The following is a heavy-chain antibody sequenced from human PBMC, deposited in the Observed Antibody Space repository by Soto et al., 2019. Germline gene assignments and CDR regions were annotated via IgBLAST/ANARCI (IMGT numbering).Heavy chain of an antibody. D-gene: IGHD2-15*01. V-gene: IGHV2-5*01. CDR1: GFSLSTSAVG. CDR2: IYWYDDK. J-gene: IGHJ4*02. Sequence: QITLKESGPTLVKPTQTLALTCTFSGFSLSTSAVGVGWIRQPPGKALEWLAFIYWYDDKRYSPALKSSLTITKDTSKTQAVFPTTNMDPVDTATYYCAHLVVADLTYYIAYWGQGTLLTVSS. CDR3: AHLVVADLTYYIAY.